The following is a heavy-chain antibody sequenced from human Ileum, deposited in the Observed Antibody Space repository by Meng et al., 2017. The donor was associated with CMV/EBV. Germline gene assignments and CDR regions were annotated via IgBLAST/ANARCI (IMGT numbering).Heavy chain of an antibody. Sequence: QVHLKESGPTLVKPTQPPALTCTFSGFPFTTNVGLGWIRRPPGKALEWLAMIYWDDDKDYSSSLKSRLTILKDNSKNQVVLIMTDMDPADTATYYCAYRRGGGSGWNWFGPWGQGLLVTVSS. CDR2: IYWDDDK. J-gene: IGHJ5*02. D-gene: IGHD6-19*01. CDR1: GFPFTTNVG. CDR3: AYRRGGGSGWNWFGP. V-gene: IGHV2-5*02.